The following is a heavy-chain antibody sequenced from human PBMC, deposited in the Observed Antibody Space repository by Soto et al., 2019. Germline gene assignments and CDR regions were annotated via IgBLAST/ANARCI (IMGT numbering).Heavy chain of an antibody. CDR3: ARGTGRYGSGSYYDY. CDR1: GGSISSYY. J-gene: IGHJ4*02. V-gene: IGHV4-59*01. Sequence: SETLSLTCTVSGGSISSYYWSWIRQPPGKGLEWIGYIYYSGSTNYNPSLKSRVTISVDTSKNQFSLKLSSVTAADTAVYYCARGTGRYGSGSYYDYWGQGTLVTVSS. D-gene: IGHD3-10*01. CDR2: IYYSGST.